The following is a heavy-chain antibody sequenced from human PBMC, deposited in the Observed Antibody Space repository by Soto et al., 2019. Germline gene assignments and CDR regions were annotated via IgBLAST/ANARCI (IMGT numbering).Heavy chain of an antibody. J-gene: IGHJ4*02. D-gene: IGHD3-9*01. CDR2: INANNGNT. CDR3: ARDTMTGYLQFDY. CDR1: GYTFTNYG. Sequence: QVQLVQSGAEVKKPGASVKVSCRASGYTFTNYGISWVRLAPGQGLEWMGWINANNGNTNYAQTLQGRVTMTTDTSTSTAYMELRSLRSDDTAVYYCARDTMTGYLQFDYWGQGTLVTVSS. V-gene: IGHV1-18*01.